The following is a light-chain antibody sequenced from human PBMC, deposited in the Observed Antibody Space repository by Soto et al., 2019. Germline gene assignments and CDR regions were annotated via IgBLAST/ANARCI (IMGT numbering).Light chain of an antibody. CDR1: NSNIAANS. J-gene: IGLJ1*01. Sequence: QSVLTQPPSASGTPGQRVTISCSGSNSNIAANSVSWYQHLPGTAPKLLIYDSDRRPSGIPARFSGSKSGTSATLGITGLQTGDEADYYCGAWENSLTVYVFGSGTKVTVL. V-gene: IGLV1-51*01. CDR3: GAWENSLTVYV. CDR2: DSD.